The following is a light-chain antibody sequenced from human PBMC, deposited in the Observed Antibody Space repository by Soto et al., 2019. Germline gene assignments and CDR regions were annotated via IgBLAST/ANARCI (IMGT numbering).Light chain of an antibody. Sequence: DIVMTQSPDSLALSLGERATINSKSSQSVLYSSNNKNYLGWFQQKPGQTPKLLIYWASTRDSGVPDRFSGSGSGTDFTLTISSLQAEDVAVYYCQQYYSSPYTFGQGTRLEIK. J-gene: IGKJ2*01. CDR1: QSVLYSSNNKNY. CDR2: WAS. CDR3: QQYYSSPYT. V-gene: IGKV4-1*01.